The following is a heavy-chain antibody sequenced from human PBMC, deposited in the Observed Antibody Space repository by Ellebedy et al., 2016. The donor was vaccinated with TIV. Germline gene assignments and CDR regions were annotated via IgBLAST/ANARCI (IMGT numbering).Heavy chain of an antibody. CDR3: ARRYFDH. CDR2: IKQDGSEK. J-gene: IGHJ1*01. CDR1: GFTFSSYW. V-gene: IGHV3-7*01. Sequence: GGSLRLXXTASGFTFSSYWMHWVRQAPGKGLEWVANIKQDGSEKYYVDSVKGRFAISRDNAKNSLSLQMDYLRAEDTAVYYCARRYFDHWGQGTLVTVSS.